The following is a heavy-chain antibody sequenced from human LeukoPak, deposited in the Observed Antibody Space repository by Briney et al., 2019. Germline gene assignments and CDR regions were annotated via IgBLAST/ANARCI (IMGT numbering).Heavy chain of an antibody. CDR1: GYTFTGYY. CDR2: INPNSGGT. D-gene: IGHD4-17*01. CDR3: ARENGDFLDAFDI. J-gene: IGHJ3*02. Sequence: ASVKVSCKASGYTFTGYYMHWVRQAPGQGLEWMGWINPNSGGTNYAQQFQGRVTMTTDTSTSRAYMELRSLRSDDTAVYYCARENGDFLDAFDIWGQGTMVTVSS. V-gene: IGHV1-2*02.